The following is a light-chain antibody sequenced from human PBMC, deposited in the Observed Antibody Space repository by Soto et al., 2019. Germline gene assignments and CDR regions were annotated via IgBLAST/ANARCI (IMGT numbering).Light chain of an antibody. V-gene: IGKV3-20*01. CDR3: QQYGSSPQT. CDR1: QNVNNNY. CDR2: GAS. J-gene: IGKJ1*01. Sequence: EILLTQSPGTLSLSRGERATLSCRASQNVNNNYLAWYQQKPGQAPRLLIYGASTRATGIPDRFSGSGSGTDFTLTISRLEPEDFAVCYCQQYGSSPQTFGQGTKV.